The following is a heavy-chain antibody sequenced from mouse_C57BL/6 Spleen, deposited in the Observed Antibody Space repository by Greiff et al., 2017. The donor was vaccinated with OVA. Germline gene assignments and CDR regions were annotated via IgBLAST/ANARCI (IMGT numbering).Heavy chain of an antibody. J-gene: IGHJ3*01. CDR3: ARLYDDDGGSFAY. D-gene: IGHD2-4*01. CDR1: GFTFSDYG. CDR2: ISSGSSTI. V-gene: IGHV5-17*01. Sequence: DVKLVESGGGLVKPGGSLKLSCAASGFTFSDYGMHWVRQAPEKGLEWVAYISSGSSTIYYADTVKGRFTISRDNATNTLFLQMTSLRSEETAMYYCARLYDDDGGSFAYWGQGTLVTVSA.